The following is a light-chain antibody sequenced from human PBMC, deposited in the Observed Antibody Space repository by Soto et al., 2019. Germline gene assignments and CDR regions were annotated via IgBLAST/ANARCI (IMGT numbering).Light chain of an antibody. CDR3: QHYNELTLT. V-gene: IGKV3-15*01. Sequence: EIVLTQSPATLSVSPGERATLSCRASQSVRTNLAWYQQTPGQGPRLLIFGASTREIGIPARFSGSGAGTDFTLTISSLQSEDVAVYYCQHYNELTLTFGGGTKVDIK. J-gene: IGKJ4*01. CDR1: QSVRTN. CDR2: GAS.